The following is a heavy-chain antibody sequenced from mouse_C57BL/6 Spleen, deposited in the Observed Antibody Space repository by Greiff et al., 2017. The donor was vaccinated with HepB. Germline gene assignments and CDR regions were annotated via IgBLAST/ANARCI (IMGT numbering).Heavy chain of an antibody. CDR3: ARGEGFITTVWYFDV. CDR1: GFTFSSYA. CDR2: ISDGGSYT. J-gene: IGHJ1*03. D-gene: IGHD1-1*01. Sequence: EVQRVESGGGLVKPGGSLKLSCAASGFTFSSYAMSWVRQTPEKRLEWVATISDGGSYTYYPDNVKGRFTISRDNAKNNLYLQMSHLKSEDTAMDYLARGEGFITTVWYFDVWGTGTTVTVSS. V-gene: IGHV5-4*01.